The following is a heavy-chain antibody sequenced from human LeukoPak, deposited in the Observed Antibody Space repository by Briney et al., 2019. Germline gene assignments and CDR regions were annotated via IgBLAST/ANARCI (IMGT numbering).Heavy chain of an antibody. CDR2: IYYSGST. Sequence: SETLSLTCTVSGGSISSYCWSWIRQPPGKGLEWIGYIYYSGSTNYNPSLKSRVTISVDTSKNQFSLKLSSVTAADTAVYYCASKGVCSGGSCYFPFDYWGQGTLVTVSS. CDR1: GGSISSYC. J-gene: IGHJ4*02. V-gene: IGHV4-59*01. CDR3: ASKGVCSGGSCYFPFDY. D-gene: IGHD2-15*01.